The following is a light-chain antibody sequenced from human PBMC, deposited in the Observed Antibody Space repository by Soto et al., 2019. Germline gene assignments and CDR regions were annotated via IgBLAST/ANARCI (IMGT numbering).Light chain of an antibody. CDR2: GAS. V-gene: IGKV1-12*01. J-gene: IGKJ1*01. CDR3: QQSNSSPWT. CDR1: QGIRHW. Sequence: DIQMTQSPSSVSASVGERVTITCRASQGIRHWVAWYQQEQGKAPNLXIYGASSLQSGVPSRFSGSGAGTDFTLTISSLQPEDFATYYCQQSNSSPWTFGQGTKVDIK.